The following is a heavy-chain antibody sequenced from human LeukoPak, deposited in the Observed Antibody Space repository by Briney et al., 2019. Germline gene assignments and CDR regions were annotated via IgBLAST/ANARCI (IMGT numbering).Heavy chain of an antibody. J-gene: IGHJ4*02. CDR1: GYSFNTYD. V-gene: IGHV1-18*01. CDR3: ARFWSGYLPDY. CDR2: ITAKNGNT. Sequence: ASVKVSCKASGYSFNTYDISWVRQAPGLGLEWMGWITAKNGNTNYAERLQDRVTMTTDTSTSTAYMELRSLRCDDTAVYYCARFWSGYLPDYWGQGTLVTVSS. D-gene: IGHD3-3*01.